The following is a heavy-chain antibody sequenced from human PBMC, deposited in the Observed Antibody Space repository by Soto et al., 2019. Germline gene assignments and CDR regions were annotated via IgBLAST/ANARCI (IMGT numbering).Heavy chain of an antibody. CDR1: DVSISSYY. CDR3: AINVYILPGYYLNY. D-gene: IGHD3-9*01. J-gene: IGHJ4*02. Sequence: SETLSLTCTVSDVSISSYYWSWIRQPPGKGLEWIGYIYYSGSTNYNPSLKSRVTISVDTSKNDLSLKLSSVTAAYTAVYYCAINVYILPGYYLNYWGQGTLVTVSS. CDR2: IYYSGST. V-gene: IGHV4-59*08.